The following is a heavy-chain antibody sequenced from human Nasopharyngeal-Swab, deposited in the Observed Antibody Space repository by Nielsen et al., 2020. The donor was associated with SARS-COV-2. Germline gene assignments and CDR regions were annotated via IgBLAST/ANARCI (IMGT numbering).Heavy chain of an antibody. D-gene: IGHD6-19*01. CDR1: GFTFSSYG. Sequence: GESLKISCAASGFTFSSYGMHWVRQAPGKGLEWVAVISYDGSNKYHVDSVKGRFTISRDNSKNTLYLQMNSLRAEDTAVYYCARRGSSGEVDYWGQGTLVTVSS. CDR2: ISYDGSNK. J-gene: IGHJ4*02. CDR3: ARRGSSGEVDY. V-gene: IGHV3-30*03.